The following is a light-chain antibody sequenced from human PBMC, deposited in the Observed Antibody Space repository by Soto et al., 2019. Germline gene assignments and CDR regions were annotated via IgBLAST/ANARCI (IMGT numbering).Light chain of an antibody. CDR2: GAS. V-gene: IGKV3-20*01. CDR1: QSVSSN. CDR3: QQYGSSLWT. Sequence: VMTQSPATLSVSPGERATLSCRASQSVSSNLAWYQQKPGQAPRLLIYGASSRATGIPDRFSGSGSGTDFTLTISRLEPEDFAVYYCQQYGSSLWTFGQGTKVDIK. J-gene: IGKJ1*01.